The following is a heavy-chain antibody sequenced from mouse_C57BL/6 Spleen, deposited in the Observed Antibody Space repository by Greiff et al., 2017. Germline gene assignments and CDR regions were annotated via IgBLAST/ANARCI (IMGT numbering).Heavy chain of an antibody. V-gene: IGHV5-16*01. CDR2: INYDGSST. Sequence: DVHLVESEGGLVQPGSSMKLSCTASGFTFSDYYMAWVRQVPEKGLEWVANINYDGSSTYYLDSLKSRFIISRDNAKNILYLQMSSLKSEDTATYYCARDRFYYGSSHYYAMDYWGQGTSVTVSS. D-gene: IGHD1-1*01. J-gene: IGHJ4*01. CDR3: ARDRFYYGSSHYYAMDY. CDR1: GFTFSDYY.